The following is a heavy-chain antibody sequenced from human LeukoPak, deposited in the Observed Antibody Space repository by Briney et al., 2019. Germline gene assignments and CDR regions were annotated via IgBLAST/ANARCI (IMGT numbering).Heavy chain of an antibody. Sequence: SETLSLTCAVYGGSFSGYYWSWIRQPPGKGLEWIGEINHSGSTNYNPSLKSRVTISVDTSKNQFSLKLSSVTAADTAVYYCSYGSGSYCNVSFDYWGQGTLVTVSS. CDR2: INHSGST. V-gene: IGHV4-34*01. D-gene: IGHD3-10*01. CDR1: GGSFSGYY. J-gene: IGHJ4*02. CDR3: SYGSGSYCNVSFDY.